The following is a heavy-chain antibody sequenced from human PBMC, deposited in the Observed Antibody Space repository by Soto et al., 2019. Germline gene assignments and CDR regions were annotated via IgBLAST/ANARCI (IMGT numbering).Heavy chain of an antibody. CDR1: GYSISSGYY. D-gene: IGHD3-16*01. J-gene: IGHJ3*02. CDR2: IYHSGST. Sequence: SETLSLTCTVSGYSISSGYYWGWIRQPPGKGLEWIGSIYHSGSTYYNPSLKSRVTISVDTSKNQFSLKLSSVTAADTAVYYCARRGGSKRMSAFDIWGQGTMVTVSS. V-gene: IGHV4-38-2*02. CDR3: ARRGGSKRMSAFDI.